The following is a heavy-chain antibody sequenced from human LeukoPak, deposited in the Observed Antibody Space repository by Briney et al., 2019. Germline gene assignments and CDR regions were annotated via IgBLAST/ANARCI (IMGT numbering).Heavy chain of an antibody. CDR1: GGSFSGYY. V-gene: IGHV4-34*01. CDR2: INHSGST. CDR3: ARSSIGYCSGGSCYWSAWFDP. Sequence: SETLSLTCAVYGGSFSGYYWSWIRQPPGKGLEWIGEINHSGSTNYNPSLKSRVTISVDTSKNQFSLKLSSVTAADTAVYYCARSSIGYCSGGSCYWSAWFDPWGQGTLVTVSS. J-gene: IGHJ5*02. D-gene: IGHD2-15*01.